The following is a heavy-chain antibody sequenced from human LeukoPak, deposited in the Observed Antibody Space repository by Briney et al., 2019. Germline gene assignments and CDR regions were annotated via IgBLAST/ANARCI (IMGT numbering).Heavy chain of an antibody. CDR2: ITGSGEIS. CDR3: ARESAVATGAFDY. CDR1: GFTFSSYG. J-gene: IGHJ4*02. Sequence: GGSLRLSCAASGFTFSSYGISWLRQAPGKGLEWVSHITGSGEISHYADFVQGRFTISRDNAKNSLYLQMNSLRAEDTAVYYCARESAVATGAFDYWGRGTLVTVSS. D-gene: IGHD5-12*01. V-gene: IGHV3-48*01.